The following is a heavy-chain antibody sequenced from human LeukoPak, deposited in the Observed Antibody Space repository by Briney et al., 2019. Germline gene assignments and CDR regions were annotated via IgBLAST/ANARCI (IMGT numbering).Heavy chain of an antibody. V-gene: IGHV3-30-3*01. D-gene: IGHD2-15*01. Sequence: GGSLRLSCAASGFTFSSYAMHWVRQAPGKGLEWVAVISYDGSTKYYADSVKGRFTISRDNSKNTLYLQMNSLRAEDTAVYYCAREYCSGGSCSSTYYYYGMDVWGQGTTVTVSS. CDR1: GFTFSSYA. J-gene: IGHJ6*02. CDR3: AREYCSGGSCSSTYYYYGMDV. CDR2: ISYDGSTK.